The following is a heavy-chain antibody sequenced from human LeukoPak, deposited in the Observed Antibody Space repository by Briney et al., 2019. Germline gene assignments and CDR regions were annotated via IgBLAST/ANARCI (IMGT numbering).Heavy chain of an antibody. V-gene: IGHV3-74*01. D-gene: IGHD3-22*01. J-gene: IGHJ2*01. CDR3: ARVLAGYFYDSSGYYHPWYFDL. CDR2: INSDGSTT. Sequence: GGSLRLSCEASGFTFSAYWMHWVRQAPGKGLVWVSRINSDGSTTSYADSVKGRFTISRDNAKNSLYLQMNSLRAEDTAVYYCARVLAGYFYDSSGYYHPWYFDLWGRGTLVTVSS. CDR1: GFTFSAYW.